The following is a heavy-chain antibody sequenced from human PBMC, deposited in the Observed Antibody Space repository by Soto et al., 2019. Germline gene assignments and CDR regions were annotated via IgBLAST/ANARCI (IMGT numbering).Heavy chain of an antibody. Sequence: QVQLVQSGAEVKKPGSSVKVSCKASGGTFSSYAISWVRQAPGQGLEWMGGIIPIFGTANYEQKFQGRVMITADESTCTAYMELSSLRSEETAVYYCARAYSGWGGYYFDYWGQGTLVTVSS. D-gene: IGHD3-10*01. CDR1: GGTFSSYA. J-gene: IGHJ4*02. V-gene: IGHV1-69*01. CDR2: IIPIFGTA. CDR3: ARAYSGWGGYYFDY.